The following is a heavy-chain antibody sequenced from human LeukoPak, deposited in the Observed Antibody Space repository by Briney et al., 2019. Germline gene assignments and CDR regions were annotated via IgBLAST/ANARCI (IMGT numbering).Heavy chain of an antibody. CDR2: ISWDGTT. V-gene: IGHV3-43*01. D-gene: IGHD3-22*01. CDR1: GFIFEDYT. CDR3: VKDLSYESSGSFFDF. J-gene: IGHJ4*02. Sequence: GGSLRLSCAASGFIFEDYTMHWVRQAPGKTLEWVSLISWDGTTYYADSVKGRFTISRDSSKDSLSLQMDTLRSEDTAFYYCVKDLSYESSGSFFDFWGQGTLVTVS.